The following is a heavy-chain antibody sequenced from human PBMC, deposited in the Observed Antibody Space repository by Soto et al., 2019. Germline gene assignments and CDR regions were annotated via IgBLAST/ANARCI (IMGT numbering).Heavy chain of an antibody. CDR1: GGSISSGGYS. J-gene: IGHJ4*02. V-gene: IGHV4-30-2*01. CDR2: IYHSAST. Sequence: SETLSLTCAVSGGSISSGGYSWSWIRRPPGKGLELIGYIYHSASTYYNPSLTSRVTISVDRSKNQLSLKLGSVTAADTAVYYCARVPDYLGQGTLVTVSS. CDR3: ARVPDY.